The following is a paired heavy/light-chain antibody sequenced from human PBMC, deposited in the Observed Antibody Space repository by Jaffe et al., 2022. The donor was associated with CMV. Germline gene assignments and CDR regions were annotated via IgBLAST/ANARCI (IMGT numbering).Light chain of an antibody. Sequence: SSELTQDPAVSVALGQTVRITCQGDSLRSYYASWYQQKPGQAPVLVIYGKNNRPSGIPDRFSGSSSGNTASLTITGAQAEDEADYYCNSRDSSGNLRVFGGGTKLTVL. CDR1: SLRSYY. V-gene: IGLV3-19*01. CDR2: GKN. J-gene: IGLJ3*02. CDR3: NSRDSSGNLRV.
Heavy chain of an antibody. CDR2: ISSSSSYT. CDR1: GFTFSDYY. CDR3: ARDDFWSGYYLWDY. Sequence: QVQLVESGGGLVKPGGSLRLSCAASGFTFSDYYMSWIRQAPGKGLEWVSYISSSSSYTNYADSVKGRFTISRDNAKNSLYLQMNSLRAEDTAVYYCARDDFWSGYYLWDYWGQGTLVTVSS. D-gene: IGHD3-3*01. V-gene: IGHV3-11*06. J-gene: IGHJ4*02.